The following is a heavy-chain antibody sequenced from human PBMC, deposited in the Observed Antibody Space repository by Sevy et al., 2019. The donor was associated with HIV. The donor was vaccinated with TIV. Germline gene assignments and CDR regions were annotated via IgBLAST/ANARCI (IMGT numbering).Heavy chain of an antibody. V-gene: IGHV3-33*01. CDR1: GFTFSSYG. CDR2: IWYDGSNK. CDR3: ARPSPTPGIAVAGALGY. Sequence: GGSLRLSCAASGFTFSSYGMHWVRQAPGKGLEWVAVIWYDGSNKYYADSVKGRFTISRDNSKNRLYLQMNSLRAEDTAVYYGARPSPTPGIAVAGALGYWGQGTLVTVSS. J-gene: IGHJ4*02. D-gene: IGHD6-19*01.